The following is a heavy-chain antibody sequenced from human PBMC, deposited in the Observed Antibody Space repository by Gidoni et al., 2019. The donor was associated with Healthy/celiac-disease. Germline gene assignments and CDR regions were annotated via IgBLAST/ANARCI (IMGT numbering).Heavy chain of an antibody. J-gene: IGHJ3*02. CDR1: GFTFSGYD. CDR2: ISGSGGTT. CDR3: ALEGLCDPFEI. V-gene: IGHV3-23*01. Sequence: EVQLLGSGGGLVQPGGARRLAGAASGFTFSGYDMRWGRQAPGKGLDWVSSISGSGGTTYYVDSVKGLFTISRDNSQNSLYLQMNILRAEDTAVYYCALEGLCDPFEIWGQGTMVTVPS. D-gene: IGHD6-19*01.